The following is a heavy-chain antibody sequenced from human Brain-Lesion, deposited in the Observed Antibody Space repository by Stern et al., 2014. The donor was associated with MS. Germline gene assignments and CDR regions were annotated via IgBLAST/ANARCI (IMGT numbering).Heavy chain of an antibody. V-gene: IGHV1-24*01. J-gene: IGHJ4*02. CDR1: GYTLTELS. CDR3: ATLSPGAGGNYYRHFDY. Sequence: VHLVESGAEVKKPGASVEVSCKVSGYTLTELSMHWVRQAPRKGLEWMGGFDPEDGETIYAQKFQGRVTMTEDTSTDTAYMELSSLRSEDTAVYYCATLSPGAGGNYYRHFDYWGQGTLVTVSS. D-gene: IGHD1-26*01. CDR2: FDPEDGET.